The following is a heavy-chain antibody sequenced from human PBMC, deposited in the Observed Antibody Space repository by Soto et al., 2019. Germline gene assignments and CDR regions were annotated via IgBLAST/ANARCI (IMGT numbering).Heavy chain of an antibody. CDR1: GLTFSSYW. Sequence: GGSLRLSCAASGLTFSSYWMHWVRQAPGKGLVWVSHINSDGSSTNDADFVKGRFTISRDNYQNILYLQMHSLRVEDTAVYYCARGPSGDYDTSWFDPWGQGTLVTVSS. J-gene: IGHJ5*02. CDR3: ARGPSGDYDTSWFDP. D-gene: IGHD4-17*01. V-gene: IGHV3-74*01. CDR2: INSDGSST.